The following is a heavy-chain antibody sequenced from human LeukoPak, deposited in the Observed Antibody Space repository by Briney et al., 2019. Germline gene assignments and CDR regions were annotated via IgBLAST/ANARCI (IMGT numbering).Heavy chain of an antibody. CDR1: GYTLTELS. CDR3: AISSSGYHYPDY. D-gene: IGHD3-22*01. Sequence: ASVKVSCKVSGYTLTELSMHWVRQAPGKGLEWMGGFDPEDGETIYAQKFQGRVTMTEDTSTDTAYMELSSLRSEDTAVYYCAISSSGYHYPDYWGQGTLVTVSS. V-gene: IGHV1-24*01. J-gene: IGHJ4*02. CDR2: FDPEDGET.